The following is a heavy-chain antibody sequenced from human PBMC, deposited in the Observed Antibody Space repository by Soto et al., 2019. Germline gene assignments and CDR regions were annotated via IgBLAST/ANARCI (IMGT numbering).Heavy chain of an antibody. V-gene: IGHV4-59*08. Sequence: SETLSLTCTVSGGSISSYYWSWIRQPPGKGLEWIGYIYYSGSTNYNPSLKSRVTISVDTSKNQFSLKLSSVTAADTAVYYCARNFDYWGQGTLVTVSS. CDR3: ARNFDY. J-gene: IGHJ4*02. CDR2: IYYSGST. CDR1: GGSISSYY.